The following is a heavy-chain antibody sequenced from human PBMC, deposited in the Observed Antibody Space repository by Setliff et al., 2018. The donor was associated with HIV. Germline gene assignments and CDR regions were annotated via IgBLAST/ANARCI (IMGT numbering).Heavy chain of an antibody. CDR1: GGTFSSYV. CDR3: ARILWFGDPYLSLVY. J-gene: IGHJ4*02. V-gene: IGHV1-69*05. D-gene: IGHD3-10*01. CDR2: IIPMFGTG. Sequence: ASVKVSCKASGGTFSSYVISWVRQAPGQGPEWMGGIIPMFGTGFYAQKFQGRVTITTDESRSTAYMELSSLRSEDTAVYYCARILWFGDPYLSLVYWGQGTLVTVSS.